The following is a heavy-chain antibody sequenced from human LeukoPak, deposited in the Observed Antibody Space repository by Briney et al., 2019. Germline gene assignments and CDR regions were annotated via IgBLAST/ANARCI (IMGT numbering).Heavy chain of an antibody. V-gene: IGHV4-31*03. CDR3: GVARDSDTLFVDY. J-gene: IGHJ4*02. CDR2: IYYSGST. CDR1: GGSISSGGYY. Sequence: PSVTLSLTCTVSGGSISSGGYYWSWIRQHPGKGLEWIGYIYYSGSTYYNPSLKSRVTISVDTSKNQFSLKLSSVTAADTAVYYCGVARDSDTLFVDYWGQGTLVTVSA. D-gene: IGHD3-22*01.